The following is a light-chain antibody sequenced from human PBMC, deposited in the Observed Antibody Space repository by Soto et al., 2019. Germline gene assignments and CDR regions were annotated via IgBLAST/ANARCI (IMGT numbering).Light chain of an antibody. CDR3: QQRNSYPPYT. V-gene: IGKV1-9*01. J-gene: IGKJ2*01. Sequence: DIQLTQSPSFLSASVGDRVTITCRASQGISSYLAWYQQNPGKAPKLLIYAASTLQTGVPSRFSGSGSGTEFTLTISSLQPEDFATYYCQQRNSYPPYTFGQGTKLEIK. CDR1: QGISSY. CDR2: AAS.